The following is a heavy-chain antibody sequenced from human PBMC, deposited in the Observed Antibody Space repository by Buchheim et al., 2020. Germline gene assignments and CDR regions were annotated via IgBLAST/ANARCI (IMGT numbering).Heavy chain of an antibody. J-gene: IGHJ4*02. Sequence: QVQLVESGGGVVQPGRSLRLSCAASGFTFSSYAMHWVRQAPGKGLEWVAVISYDGSNKYYADSVKGRFTISRDNSKNTLYLQMNSLRAEDTAVYYCARVSIAAAGTGVYWGQGTL. CDR3: ARVSIAAAGTGVY. CDR1: GFTFSSYA. D-gene: IGHD6-13*01. CDR2: ISYDGSNK. V-gene: IGHV3-30-3*01.